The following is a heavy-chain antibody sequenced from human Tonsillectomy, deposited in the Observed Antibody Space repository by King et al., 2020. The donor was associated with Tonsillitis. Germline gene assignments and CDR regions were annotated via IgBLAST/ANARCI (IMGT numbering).Heavy chain of an antibody. V-gene: IGHV5-10-1*03. CDR3: AREYNWNGLYKWLDP. J-gene: IGHJ5*02. CDR2: IDPSDSYT. D-gene: IGHD1-20*01. CDR1: GYSFTSNW. Sequence: VQLVESGAEVKKPGESLRISCKGSGYSFTSNWISWVRQMPGKGLEWMGRIDPSDSYTNYSPSFQGHVTIPADESISTAYLQWSSLKASDTAMYYCAREYNWNGLYKWLDPWGKGTLVTVSS.